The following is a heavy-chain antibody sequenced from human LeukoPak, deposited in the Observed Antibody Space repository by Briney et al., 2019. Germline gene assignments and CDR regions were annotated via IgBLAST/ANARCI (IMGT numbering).Heavy chain of an antibody. J-gene: IGHJ6*03. CDR2: ITNSGSTT. CDR3: AKGGARPTGYYYYMDV. Sequence: GGSLRLFCVASGFTFSSYEMNWVRQAPGKGLEWVSYITNSGSTTHYADSVKGRFTISRDNAYNSLYLQMNSLRAEDTAVYYCAKGGARPTGYYYYMDVWGKGTTVTVSS. V-gene: IGHV3-48*03. CDR1: GFTFSSYE.